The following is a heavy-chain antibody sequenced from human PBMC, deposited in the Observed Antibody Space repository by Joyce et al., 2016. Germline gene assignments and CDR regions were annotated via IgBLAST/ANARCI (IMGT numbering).Heavy chain of an antibody. D-gene: IGHD1-1*01. V-gene: IGHV3-30*18. J-gene: IGHJ1*01. CDR3: AKGALADQLLPPADL. CDR1: GFTFNSFA. Sequence: QFQLVESGGRVVQPGRSLRLSCSASGFTFNSFAMHWVRQAPGKGLEWVEVISHDAERQFYGESSKGRFTISRDNYKNTLDLQMNSLRVEDTAVYYCAKGALADQLLPPADLWGQGTLVTVSS. CDR2: ISHDAERQ.